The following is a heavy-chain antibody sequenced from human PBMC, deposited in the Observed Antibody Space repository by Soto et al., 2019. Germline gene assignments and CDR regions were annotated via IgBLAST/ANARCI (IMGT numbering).Heavy chain of an antibody. CDR3: ARGQRDYSSGWRRCMGSYELDY. V-gene: IGHV1-18*01. Sequence: QVQLVQSGAEVKKPGASVKVSCKASGYTFTSYGISWVRKAPGQGLEWMGWISAYNGNPNYAQKHQGRVTMTTDTSTSTAYMELRSRRSDDTAVYFCARGQRDYSSGWRRCMGSYELDYWGQGSLVTVSS. CDR1: GYTFTSYG. D-gene: IGHD6-19*01. CDR2: ISAYNGNP. J-gene: IGHJ4*02.